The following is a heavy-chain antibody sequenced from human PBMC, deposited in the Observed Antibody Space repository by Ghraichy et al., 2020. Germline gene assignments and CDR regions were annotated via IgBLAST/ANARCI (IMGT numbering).Heavy chain of an antibody. J-gene: IGHJ3*02. CDR2: FDPEDGET. CDR3: ATATLGVFRALRVLQYAFDI. CDR1: GYTLTELS. V-gene: IGHV1-24*01. Sequence: ASVKVSCKVSGYTLTELSMHWVRQAPGKGLEWMGGFDPEDGETIYAQKFQGRVTMTEDTSTDTAYMELSSLRSEDTAVYYCATATLGVFRALRVLQYAFDIWGQGTMVTVSS. D-gene: IGHD2-15*01.